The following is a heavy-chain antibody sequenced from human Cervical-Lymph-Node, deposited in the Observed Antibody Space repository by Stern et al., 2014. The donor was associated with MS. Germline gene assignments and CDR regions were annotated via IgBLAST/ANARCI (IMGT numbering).Heavy chain of an antibody. D-gene: IGHD3-3*01. CDR2: SGST. J-gene: IGHJ5*02. V-gene: IGHV4-30-2*01. CDR3: AAVGTDDLWSGSFDP. Sequence: MQLVESGSGLVKPSQTLALTCAVSGGSISSGGYSWSYSGSTYYNPSLKSRVTISVDRSKNHFSLKLTSVTAADTAVYYCAAVGTDDLWSGSFDPWGQGTLVTVSS. CDR1: GGSISSGGYS.